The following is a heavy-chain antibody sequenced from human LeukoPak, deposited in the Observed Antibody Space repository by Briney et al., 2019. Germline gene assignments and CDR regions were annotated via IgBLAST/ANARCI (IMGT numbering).Heavy chain of an antibody. CDR3: ARDQLGTSSYV. D-gene: IGHD5-18*01. J-gene: IGHJ4*02. CDR2: IYYSGST. V-gene: IGHV4-30-4*01. Sequence: SETLSLTCTVSGGSLSSGDYYWSWIRQPPGKGLEWIGYIYYSGSTYYNPSLKSRVTISVDTSKNQFSLKLSSVTAADTAVYYWARDQLGTSSYVWGQGTLVTVSS. CDR1: GGSLSSGDYY.